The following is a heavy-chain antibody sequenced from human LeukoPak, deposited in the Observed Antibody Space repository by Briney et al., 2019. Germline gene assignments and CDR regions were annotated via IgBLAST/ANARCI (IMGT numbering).Heavy chain of an antibody. CDR1: GGSISGYY. CDR3: ARRGHYYDVSGYYYFDY. Sequence: PSETLSLTCTVSGGSISGYYWSWIRQPPGKGLEWIGSIYYSGAANYNPSLRSRVAISVDTSKNQFSLNLSSVTAADTAAYYCARRGHYYDVSGYYYFDYWGQGTLVTVSS. CDR2: IYYSGAA. V-gene: IGHV4-59*08. J-gene: IGHJ4*02. D-gene: IGHD3-22*01.